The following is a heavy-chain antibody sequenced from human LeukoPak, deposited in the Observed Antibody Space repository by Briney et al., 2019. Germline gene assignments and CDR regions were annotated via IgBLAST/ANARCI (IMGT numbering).Heavy chain of an antibody. Sequence: SETLSLTCTVSGYSISSGYYWGWIRQAPGKELEWIGSIYHSGSTYYNPSLKSRVTISVDTSKNQFSLKLSSVTAADTAVYYCARDDRPVDGILAEGFDYWGQGNLVTVSS. CDR1: GYSISSGYY. V-gene: IGHV4-38-2*02. J-gene: IGHJ4*02. CDR2: IYHSGST. CDR3: ARDDRPVDGILAEGFDY. D-gene: IGHD3-9*01.